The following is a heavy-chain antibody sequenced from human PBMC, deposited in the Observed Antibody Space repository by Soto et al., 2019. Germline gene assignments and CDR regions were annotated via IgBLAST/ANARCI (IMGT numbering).Heavy chain of an antibody. D-gene: IGHD3-10*01. CDR2: ISYDGSNK. V-gene: IGHV3-30*18. Sequence: QVQLVESGGGVVQPGRSLRLSCAASGFTFSSYGMHWVRQAPGKGLEWVAVISYDGSNKYYADSVKGRFTISRDTSKNTLYLQMNSLRAEDTAVYYCAKVLEITMVRGVTDYWGQGTLVTVSS. J-gene: IGHJ4*02. CDR3: AKVLEITMVRGVTDY. CDR1: GFTFSSYG.